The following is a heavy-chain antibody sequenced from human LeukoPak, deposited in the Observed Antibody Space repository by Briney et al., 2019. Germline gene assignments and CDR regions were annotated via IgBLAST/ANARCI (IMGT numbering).Heavy chain of an antibody. CDR3: ARQGGGFWYFDL. V-gene: IGHV4-59*08. CDR2: IYYSGST. CDR1: GGSISSYY. Sequence: SETLSLTCTVSGGSISSYYWSWIRQPPGKGLEWVGYIYYSGSTNYNPSLKSRVTISVDTSKNQFSLKLSSVTAADTAVYYCARQGGGFWYFDLWGRGTLVTVSS. J-gene: IGHJ2*01. D-gene: IGHD6-25*01.